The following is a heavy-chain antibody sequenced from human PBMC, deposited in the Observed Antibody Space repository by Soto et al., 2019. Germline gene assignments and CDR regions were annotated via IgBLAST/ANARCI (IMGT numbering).Heavy chain of an antibody. D-gene: IGHD4-17*01. CDR3: AHVEATVTKV. CDR2: IYWDDDK. V-gene: IGHV2-5*02. Sequence: QITLKESGPTLVKPTQTLTLTCTFSGFSLSTNGVGVGWIRQPPGKALEWLALIYWDDDKHYSPSLKSRLTIXTDPSKNQVVLTMTNMDPVDTGTYYCAHVEATVTKVWGQGTLVTVSA. J-gene: IGHJ4*02. CDR1: GFSLSTNGVG.